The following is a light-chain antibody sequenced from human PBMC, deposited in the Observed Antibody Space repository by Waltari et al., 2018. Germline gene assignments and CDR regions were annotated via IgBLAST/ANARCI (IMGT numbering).Light chain of an antibody. V-gene: IGLV1-47*01. Sequence: QPVLTQPPSASGTPGQRVTISCSGSSSNIGNDNVYWYQQLPGKAPKLLIYNDVQRPAGVPDRFSGSKSGTSASLAISGLRSEDEADYYCVGWDGSLRAYVFSTGTMLTVL. CDR3: VGWDGSLRAYV. J-gene: IGLJ1*01. CDR1: SSNIGNDN. CDR2: NDV.